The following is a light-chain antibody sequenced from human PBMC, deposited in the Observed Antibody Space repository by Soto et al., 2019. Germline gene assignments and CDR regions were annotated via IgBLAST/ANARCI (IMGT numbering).Light chain of an antibody. CDR2: DAS. CDR3: QQYDDSPRT. CDR1: RSLRNNY. J-gene: IGKJ2*01. V-gene: IGKV3-20*01. Sequence: EIGLTQSPGTLSLSPGARATLSCRASRSLRNNYIAWYQQKLGQAPRLLIYDASIRDTGVPDRFCGSGSGADFTLTVSRLETEDFARYHCQQYDDSPRTVGQGTRLAIK.